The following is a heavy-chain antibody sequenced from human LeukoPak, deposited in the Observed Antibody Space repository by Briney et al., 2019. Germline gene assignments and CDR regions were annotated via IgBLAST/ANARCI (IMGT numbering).Heavy chain of an antibody. CDR3: ARDRGSQPFIDY. D-gene: IGHD1-26*01. CDR1: GGSISSYY. CDR2: IYYSGST. J-gene: IGHJ4*02. Sequence: NASETLSLTCTVSGGSISSYYWSWIRQPPGKGLEWIGYIYYSGSTNYNPSLKSRVTISVDTSKNQFSLKLSSVTAADTAVYYCARDRGSQPFIDYWGQGTLVTVSS. V-gene: IGHV4-59*01.